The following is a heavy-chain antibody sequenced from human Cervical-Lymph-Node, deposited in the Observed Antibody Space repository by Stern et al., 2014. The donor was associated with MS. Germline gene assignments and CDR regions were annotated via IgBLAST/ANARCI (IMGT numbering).Heavy chain of an antibody. CDR3: TRAVGGVGRE. D-gene: IGHD3-16*01. J-gene: IGHJ4*02. V-gene: IGHV1-46*01. CDR2: INPNGSVT. Sequence: QMQLVQSGPEVKKPGASVMVSCKTSGYTFTNYYIHWVRQAPGQGLEWMGIINPNGSVTASAQKFQGRLTMTRDTSTTPVYMRLITQTSEDTAMYYCTRAVGGVGREWGQGTLVFVSS. CDR1: GYTFTNYY.